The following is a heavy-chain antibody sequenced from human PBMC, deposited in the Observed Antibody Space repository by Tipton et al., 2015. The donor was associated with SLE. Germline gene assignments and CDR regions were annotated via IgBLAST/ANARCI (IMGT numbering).Heavy chain of an antibody. Sequence: TLSLTCAVYGGSFSGYYWSWIRQPPGKGLEWIGEINHSGSTNYNPSLKSRVTISVDTSKNQFSLKLSSVTAADTAVYYCGTGTDYYYGMDVWGQGTTVTVSS. D-gene: IGHD1/OR15-1a*01. J-gene: IGHJ6*02. CDR2: INHSGST. CDR1: GGSFSGYY. V-gene: IGHV4-34*01. CDR3: GTGTDYYYGMDV.